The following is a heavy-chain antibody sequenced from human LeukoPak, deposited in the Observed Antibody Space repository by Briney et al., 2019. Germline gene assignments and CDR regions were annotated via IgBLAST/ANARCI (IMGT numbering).Heavy chain of an antibody. J-gene: IGHJ4*02. CDR1: GFTFSTYW. Sequence: GGSLRLSCAASGFTFSTYWMSWVRQAPGKGLEWVANIKQDGNEKYYVDSVKGRFTIPRANAKNSLYLQMNSLRAEDTAVYYCARVTGYDSSRYYYAFDYWGQGTLVTVSS. D-gene: IGHD3-22*01. CDR2: IKQDGNEK. CDR3: ARVTGYDSSRYYYAFDY. V-gene: IGHV3-7*01.